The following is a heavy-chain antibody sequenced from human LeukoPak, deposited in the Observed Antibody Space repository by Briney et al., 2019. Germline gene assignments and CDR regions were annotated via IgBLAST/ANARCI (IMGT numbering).Heavy chain of an antibody. D-gene: IGHD2-15*01. CDR3: ASRYCSGGSCQYRDAFDI. J-gene: IGHJ3*02. V-gene: IGHV4-4*07. Sequence: AETLSLTCIVSGGSISSYYWSWIRQPAGKGLEWIGRIYTSGSTNYNPSLKSRVTMSVDTSKNQFSLKLSSVTAADTAVYYCASRYCSGGSCQYRDAFDIWGQGTMVTVSS. CDR2: IYTSGST. CDR1: GGSISSYY.